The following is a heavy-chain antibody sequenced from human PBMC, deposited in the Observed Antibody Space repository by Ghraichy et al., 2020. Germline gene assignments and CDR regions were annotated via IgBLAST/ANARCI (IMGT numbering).Heavy chain of an antibody. CDR3: AKDPPRIAVAGIGEFDY. J-gene: IGHJ4*02. CDR1: GFTFSSYA. CDR2: ISGSGGST. D-gene: IGHD6-19*01. V-gene: IGHV3-23*01. Sequence: GESLRLSCAASGFTFSSYAMSWVRQAPGKGLEWVSAISGSGGSTSYADSVKGRFTISRDNSKNTLYLQMNSLRAEDTAVYYCAKDPPRIAVAGIGEFDYWGLGILVTVSS.